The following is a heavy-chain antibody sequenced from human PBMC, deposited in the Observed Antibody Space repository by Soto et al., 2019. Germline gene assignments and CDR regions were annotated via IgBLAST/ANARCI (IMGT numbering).Heavy chain of an antibody. Sequence: GGSLRLSCAASGFTFSSYAMHWVRQAPGKGLEWVAVISYDGSNKYYADSVKGRFTISRDNSKNTLYLQMNSLRAEDTAVYYCARTHRGVFNYYYGMDVWGQGTKDTVSS. D-gene: IGHD1-26*01. J-gene: IGHJ6*02. CDR2: ISYDGSNK. CDR1: GFTFSSYA. V-gene: IGHV3-30-3*01. CDR3: ARTHRGVFNYYYGMDV.